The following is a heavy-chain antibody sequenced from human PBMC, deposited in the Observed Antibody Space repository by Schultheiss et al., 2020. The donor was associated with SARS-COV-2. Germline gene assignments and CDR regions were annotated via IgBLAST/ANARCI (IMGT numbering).Heavy chain of an antibody. D-gene: IGHD1-26*01. CDR2: IGSDGSST. V-gene: IGHV3-74*01. Sequence: GGSLRLSCAASGFTFSSYWMHWVRQVPGKGLVWVSRIGSDGSSTIYADSVKGRFTISRDNAKNTLHLQMNSLRVEDTAVYYCAKRGCGNSGSYHFDSWGQGTLVTVSS. CDR3: AKRGCGNSGSYHFDS. CDR1: GFTFSSYW. J-gene: IGHJ4*02.